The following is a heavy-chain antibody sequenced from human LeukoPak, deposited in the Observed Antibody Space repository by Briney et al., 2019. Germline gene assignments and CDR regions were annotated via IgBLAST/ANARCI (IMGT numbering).Heavy chain of an antibody. V-gene: IGHV3-74*01. D-gene: IGHD6-19*01. J-gene: IGHJ6*03. CDR2: IYIDGTST. CDR1: GFTFSSYW. Sequence: GGSLRLSCAGSGFTFSSYWMHWVRQAPGKGLEWVSRIYIDGTSTTYADSVKGRFTISRDNSENTLYLQMNSLRAEDTAVYYCAKPPTVAGYYYYYMDVWGKGTTVTVSS. CDR3: AKPPTVAGYYYYYMDV.